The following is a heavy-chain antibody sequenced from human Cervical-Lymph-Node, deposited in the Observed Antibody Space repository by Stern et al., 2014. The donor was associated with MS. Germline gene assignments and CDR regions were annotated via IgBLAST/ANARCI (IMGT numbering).Heavy chain of an antibody. J-gene: IGHJ3*02. V-gene: IGHV5-51*01. D-gene: IGHD2-15*01. CDR2: IYPGDSAT. CDR1: GYNFNTYW. Sequence: MQLEQSGAEMKKPGESLKISCKGSGYNFNTYWNAWVRHMPGKGLERMGIIYPGDSATTYCPSFQGQVTISADKSISTAYLQWSSLRASDTAMYYCARIRGRFGYDAFDIWGQGTLVTVSS. CDR3: ARIRGRFGYDAFDI.